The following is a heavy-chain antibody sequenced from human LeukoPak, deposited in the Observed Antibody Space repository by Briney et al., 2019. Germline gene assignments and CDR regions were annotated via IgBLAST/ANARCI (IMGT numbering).Heavy chain of an antibody. CDR1: GGSISSYY. D-gene: IGHD6-13*01. V-gene: IGHV4-59*01. J-gene: IGHJ6*03. CDR3: ARLGIAAAVNYYYYYMDV. CDR2: IYYSGST. Sequence: PSETLSLTCTVSGGSISSYYWSWIRQPPGKGLEWIGYIYYSGSTNYNPSLKSRVTISVDTSKNRFSLKLSSVTAADTAVYYCARLGIAAAVNYYYYYMDVWGKGTTVTISS.